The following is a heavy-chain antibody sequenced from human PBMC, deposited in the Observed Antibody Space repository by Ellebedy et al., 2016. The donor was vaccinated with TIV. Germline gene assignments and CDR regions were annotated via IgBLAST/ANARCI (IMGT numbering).Heavy chain of an antibody. CDR3: GRTVGSGFDY. D-gene: IGHD6-19*01. Sequence: ASVKVSCKASGYTFTGYYMHWVRQAPGQGLEWMGWINPNSGGTNYAQKFQGRVTMTRDTSTSTVYMELSSLRSEDTAVYYCGRTVGSGFDYWGQGTLVTVSS. V-gene: IGHV1-2*02. J-gene: IGHJ4*02. CDR2: INPNSGGT. CDR1: GYTFTGYY.